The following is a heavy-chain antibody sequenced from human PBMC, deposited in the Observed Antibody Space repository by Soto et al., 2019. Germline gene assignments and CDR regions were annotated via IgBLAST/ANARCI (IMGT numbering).Heavy chain of an antibody. J-gene: IGHJ4*02. CDR2: ISSTGDNI. CDR3: ARSRWDY. V-gene: IGHV3-48*01. CDR1: ALTFSTYS. Sequence: EVQLVESGGGLVQPGGSLRLSCAASALTFSTYSMNWVRQAPGRGLEWVSYISSTGDNIYYADSVKGRFTIARDNAKNSLYLQRNSLRVDDTAVYYCARSRWDYWGQGTLVTDSS. D-gene: IGHD2-15*01.